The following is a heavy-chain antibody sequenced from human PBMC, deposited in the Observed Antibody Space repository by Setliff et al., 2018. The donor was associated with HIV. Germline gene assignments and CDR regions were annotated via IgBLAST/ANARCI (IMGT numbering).Heavy chain of an antibody. D-gene: IGHD2-8*01. V-gene: IGHV3-11*01. CDR2: ISFSGNTI. CDR1: GFIFSDYY. J-gene: IGHJ3*01. Sequence: GGSLRLSCAAPGFIFSDYYMSWIRQAPGKGLEWVSYISFSGNTIYYTDSVKGRFTISRDTSKNTLYLQLNSLRAEDTAVYYCRIPPNGGRSFDVWGQGTMVTVSS. CDR3: RIPPNGGRSFDV.